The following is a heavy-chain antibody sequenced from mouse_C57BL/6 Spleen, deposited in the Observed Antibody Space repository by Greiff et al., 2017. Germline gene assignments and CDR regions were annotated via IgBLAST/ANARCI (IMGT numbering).Heavy chain of an antibody. D-gene: IGHD1-1*01. Sequence: QVHVKQSGAELARPGASVKLSCKASGYTFTSYGISWVKQRTGQGLEWIGEIYPRSGNTYYNEKFKGKATLTADKSSSTAYMELRSLTSEDSAVYFCASGDGSYWYFDVWGTGTTVTVSS. CDR3: ASGDGSYWYFDV. J-gene: IGHJ1*03. CDR1: GYTFTSYG. CDR2: IYPRSGNT. V-gene: IGHV1-81*01.